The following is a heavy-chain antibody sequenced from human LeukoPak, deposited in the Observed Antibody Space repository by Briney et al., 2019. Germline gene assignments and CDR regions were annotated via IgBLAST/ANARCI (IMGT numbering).Heavy chain of an antibody. J-gene: IGHJ5*02. V-gene: IGHV4-59*01. D-gene: IGHD2-2*03. CDR1: GGSISSYY. CDR2: INYSGST. CDR3: ASGYCSSTSCLFDP. Sequence: SETLSLTCTVSGGSISSYYWSWIRQPPGKGLEWIGYINYSGSTNYNPSLKSRVTISVDTSKNQFSLKLSSVTAADTAVYYCASGYCSSTSCLFDPWGQGTLVTVSS.